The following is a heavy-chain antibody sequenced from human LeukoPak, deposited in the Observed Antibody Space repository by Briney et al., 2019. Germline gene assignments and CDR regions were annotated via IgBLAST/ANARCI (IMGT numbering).Heavy chain of an antibody. CDR1: GGSFSAYY. CDR2: INHSGST. CDR3: ARGHLSSTSLRRVRGFDP. D-gene: IGHD2-2*01. J-gene: IGHJ5*02. Sequence: SETLSLTCAVYGGSFSAYYWSWIRQPPGKGLEWIGEINHSGSTNYNPSLKSRVTISVDTPKNQLSLKLNSLTAADTAVYYCARGHLSSTSLRRVRGFDPWGHGTLVTVSS. V-gene: IGHV4-34*01.